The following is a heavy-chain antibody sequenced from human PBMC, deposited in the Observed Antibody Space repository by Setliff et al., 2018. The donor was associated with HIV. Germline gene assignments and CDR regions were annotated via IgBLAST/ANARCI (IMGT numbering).Heavy chain of an antibody. V-gene: IGHV4-38-2*01. CDR3: ARQIAVAATPHYFDY. CDR2: IYHRGST. D-gene: IGHD6-19*01. CDR1: GYSISSGYY. J-gene: IGHJ4*02. Sequence: SETLSLTCAVSGYSISSGYYWGWIRQPPGKGLEWIGSIYHRGSTYYNPSLKSRVTISVDTSKSQFSLKLSSVTAADTAVYYCARQIAVAATPHYFDYWGQGTLVTVSS.